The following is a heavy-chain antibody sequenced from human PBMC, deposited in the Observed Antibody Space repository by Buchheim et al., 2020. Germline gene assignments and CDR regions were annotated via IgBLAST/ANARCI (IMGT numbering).Heavy chain of an antibody. CDR1: GGSISSSSYY. CDR2: IYYSGST. J-gene: IGHJ4*02. V-gene: IGHV4-39*07. Sequence: QLQLQESGPGLVKPSETLSLTCTVSGGSISSSSYYWGWIRQPPGKGLEWIGSIYYSGSTYYNPSLKSRVTISVDTSKNQFSLKLSSVTAADTAMYYCAWKSSGWYFEEAGPPLDYWGQGTL. D-gene: IGHD6-19*01. CDR3: AWKSSGWYFEEAGPPLDY.